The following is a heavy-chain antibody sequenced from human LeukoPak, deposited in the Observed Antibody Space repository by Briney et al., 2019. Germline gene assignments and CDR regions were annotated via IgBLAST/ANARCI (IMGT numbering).Heavy chain of an antibody. CDR1: GVIFSTYG. Sequence: GGSLRLSCAAAGVIFSTYGVHWVRQAPCKGLERVVVISSDGSNKYYADSVKGRFTISRDNSKNTLYLQMNSLRAEDTAVYYCAKGLSGGGQRGYFDFWGQGTLVTVSS. V-gene: IGHV3-30*18. CDR3: AKGLSGGGQRGYFDF. J-gene: IGHJ4*02. CDR2: ISSDGSNK. D-gene: IGHD4-23*01.